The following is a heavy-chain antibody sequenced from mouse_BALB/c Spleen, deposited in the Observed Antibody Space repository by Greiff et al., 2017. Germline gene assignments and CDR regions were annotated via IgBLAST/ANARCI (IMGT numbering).Heavy chain of an antibody. J-gene: IGHJ4*01. D-gene: IGHD1-3*01. CDR3: TRGGRRGKTNAMGY. Sequence: EVMLVESGGGLVMPGGSLKLPCAASGFSFSSYTMSWVRQTPGKRLEWVATMSSGGSYTYYPDSVKGHFILSRDNAKSTLYLQMSSLKSEDTAMYYCTRGGRRGKTNAMGYWGQGKSVTVSS. CDR2: MSSGGSYT. V-gene: IGHV5-6-4*01. CDR1: GFSFSSYT.